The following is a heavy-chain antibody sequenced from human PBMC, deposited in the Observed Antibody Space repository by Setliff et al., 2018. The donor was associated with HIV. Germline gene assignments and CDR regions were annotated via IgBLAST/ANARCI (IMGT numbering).Heavy chain of an antibody. Sequence: GESLKISCTGSGFNFNTDWIVWVRQIPGKGLEWMGSIFPGDSDTRYSPSFQDQVTISVDKSISTAYLQWRSLKASDTAPYYCASLRGDYVGQYYYYMDIWGKGTTVTVSS. CDR2: IFPGDSDT. D-gene: IGHD4-17*01. CDR1: GFNFNTDW. V-gene: IGHV5-51*01. CDR3: ASLRGDYVGQYYYYMDI. J-gene: IGHJ6*03.